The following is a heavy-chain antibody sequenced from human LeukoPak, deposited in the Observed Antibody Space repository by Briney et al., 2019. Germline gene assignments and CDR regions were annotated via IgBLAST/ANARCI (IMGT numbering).Heavy chain of an antibody. V-gene: IGHV3-7*01. D-gene: IGHD6-13*01. CDR3: ARDRNSSWWNWFDP. Sequence: PGGSLRLSCAASGFTFNSYWMSWVRQPPGKGLEWVANIKQDGSEEYYADSVKGRFTISRDNAKNSLYLQMNSLRAEDTAVYYCARDRNSSWWNWFDPWGQGTLVTVSS. J-gene: IGHJ5*02. CDR2: IKQDGSEE. CDR1: GFTFNSYW.